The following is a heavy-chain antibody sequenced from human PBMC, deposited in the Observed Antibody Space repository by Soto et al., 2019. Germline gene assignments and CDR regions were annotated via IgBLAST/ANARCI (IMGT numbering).Heavy chain of an antibody. CDR2: IVVGGGFT. Sequence: SVKVSCKTSGFTFSSSAVQWVRQARGQRLEWIGWIVVGGGFTNYAQKFQDRVIITRDMSTSTVYMELSSLRSEETAVYYCARVGWSGYYTDNWFDPWGQGTLVTVSS. CDR3: ARVGWSGYYTDNWFDP. D-gene: IGHD3-3*01. CDR1: GFTFSSSA. V-gene: IGHV1-58*01. J-gene: IGHJ5*02.